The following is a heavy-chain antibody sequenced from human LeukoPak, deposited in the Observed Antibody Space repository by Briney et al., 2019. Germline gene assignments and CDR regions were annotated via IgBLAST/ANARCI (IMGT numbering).Heavy chain of an antibody. D-gene: IGHD2-2*01. Sequence: ASVKVSCKASGGTFSSYAISWVRQAPGQGLEWMGGIIPIFVTANYAQKFQGRGTITTDESTSTAYMELSSLRSEDTAVYYSASIVYAVRELIPHPSGIEGYYSSTSWCRHWFDPWDQGTLVTVSS. CDR2: IIPIFVTA. V-gene: IGHV1-69*05. CDR1: GGTFSSYA. J-gene: IGHJ5*02. CDR3: ASIVYAVRELIPHPSGIEGYYSSTSWCRHWFDP.